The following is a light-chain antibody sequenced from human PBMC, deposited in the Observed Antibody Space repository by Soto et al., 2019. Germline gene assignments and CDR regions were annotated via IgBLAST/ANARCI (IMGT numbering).Light chain of an antibody. J-gene: IGKJ5*01. CDR1: QSVSNF. CDR3: HQRHSWPIT. Sequence: EIVLTQSPATLSLSPGESATPSCRASQSVSNFLLWFQQKPGQAPRLLIYDASNRATGIPARFSGSGSGTDFTLTISSLEPEDFAVYYCHQRHSWPITFGQGTRLEIK. V-gene: IGKV3-11*01. CDR2: DAS.